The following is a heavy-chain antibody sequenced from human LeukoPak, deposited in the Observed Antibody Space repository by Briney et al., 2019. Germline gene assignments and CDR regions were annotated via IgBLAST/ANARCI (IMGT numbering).Heavy chain of an antibody. CDR1: GGSISSYY. CDR3: ATVTDPRYNYFDP. J-gene: IGHJ5*02. V-gene: IGHV4-4*07. CDR2: IYTSGST. Sequence: PSETLSLTCTVSGGSISSYYWSWIRQPAGKGLEWIGRIYTSGSTNYNPSLKSRVTMSVDTSKNQFSLKLGSVTAADTAVYYCATVTDPRYNYFDPWGQGTLVTVSS. D-gene: IGHD2-21*02.